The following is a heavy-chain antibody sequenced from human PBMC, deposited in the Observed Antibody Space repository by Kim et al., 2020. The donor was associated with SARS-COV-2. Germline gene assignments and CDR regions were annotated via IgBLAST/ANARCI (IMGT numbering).Heavy chain of an antibody. Sequence: AQKYQGRVTTTADETTSTAYMELSSLRSEDTAVYYCAREGYSSGQYSFDYWGQGTLVTVSS. D-gene: IGHD6-19*01. J-gene: IGHJ4*02. CDR3: AREGYSSGQYSFDY. V-gene: IGHV1-69*01.